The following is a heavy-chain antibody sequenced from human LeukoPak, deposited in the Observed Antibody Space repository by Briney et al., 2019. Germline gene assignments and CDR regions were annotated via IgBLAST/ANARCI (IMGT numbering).Heavy chain of an antibody. D-gene: IGHD2-2*01. CDR3: ARVLVRVVVVPAAIRYYYYGMDV. CDR2: INHSGST. Sequence: SETLSLTCAVYGGSFSGYYWSWIRQPPGKGLEWIGEINHSGSTNYNPSLKSRVTISVDTSKNQFSLKLSSVTAADTAVYYCARVLVRVVVVPAAIRYYYYGMDVWGQGTTVTVSS. CDR1: GGSFSGYY. J-gene: IGHJ6*02. V-gene: IGHV4-34*01.